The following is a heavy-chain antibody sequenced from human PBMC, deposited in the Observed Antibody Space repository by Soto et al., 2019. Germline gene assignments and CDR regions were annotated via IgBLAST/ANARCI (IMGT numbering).Heavy chain of an antibody. CDR3: ARDGIAAAGTCDY. J-gene: IGHJ4*02. CDR1: GYTFTGYY. V-gene: IGHV1-2*02. D-gene: IGHD6-13*01. CDR2: INPNSGGT. Sequence: ASVKVSCKASGYTFTGYYMHWVRQAPGQGLEWMGWINPNSGGTNYAQKFQGRVTMTRDTSISTAYMELSRLRSDDTAVYYCARDGIAAAGTCDYWGQGTRVTVSP.